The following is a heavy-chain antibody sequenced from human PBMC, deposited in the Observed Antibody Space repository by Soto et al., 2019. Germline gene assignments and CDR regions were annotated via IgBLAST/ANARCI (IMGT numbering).Heavy chain of an antibody. V-gene: IGHV2-5*01. CDR3: ARGLATLPVFAFDV. Sequence: SGPTLVNPTQTLTLTCSFSGFLFSTSGVGVGWVRQPPGKALEWLALIYWSGDEHYRPSLKSRLTITKDTSKNQVVLIMTNMDPVDTATYYCARGLATLPVFAFDVWGQGTTVTVSS. CDR1: GFLFSTSGVG. D-gene: IGHD6-6*01. CDR2: IYWSGDE. J-gene: IGHJ3*01.